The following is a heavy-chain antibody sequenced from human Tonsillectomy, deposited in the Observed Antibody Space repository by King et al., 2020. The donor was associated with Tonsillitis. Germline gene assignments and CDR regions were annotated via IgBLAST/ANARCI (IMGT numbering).Heavy chain of an antibody. J-gene: IGHJ6*03. Sequence: VQLVESGGGLVQPGGSLRLSCAASGFTLKSNYMNWVRQAPGKGLEWVSVIYPGGSTYYADSVKGRFTVSRFTVSRDDSKNTLYLQMNSLRDEDTAVYSCAGSDYSNNPQDFSFYYMDVWGKGPTVTVSS. CDR3: AGSDYSNNPQDFSFYYMDV. CDR2: IYPGGST. D-gene: IGHD1-14*01. CDR1: GFTLKSNY. V-gene: IGHV3-66*01.